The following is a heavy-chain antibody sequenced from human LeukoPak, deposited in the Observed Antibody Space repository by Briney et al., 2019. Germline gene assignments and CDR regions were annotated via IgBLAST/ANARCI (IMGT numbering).Heavy chain of an antibody. J-gene: IGHJ6*03. CDR2: IRVDNGDT. CDR3: AGVNLYYNYMDV. Sequence: ASVKVSCKASGYTFTRYGISWVRQAPGQGLEWMGWIRVDNGDTDNAQKFQGRITITTDTSSTTIYTELRSLRSDDTAVYYCAGVNLYYNYMDVWGKGTTVTVSS. D-gene: IGHD1-14*01. V-gene: IGHV1-18*01. CDR1: GYTFTRYG.